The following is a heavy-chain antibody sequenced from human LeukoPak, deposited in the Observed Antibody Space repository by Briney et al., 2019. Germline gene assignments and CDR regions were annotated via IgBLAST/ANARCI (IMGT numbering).Heavy chain of an antibody. V-gene: IGHV3-30*03. J-gene: IGHJ4*02. D-gene: IGHD3-22*01. CDR3: ARHNYYDSSGYYVFDY. Sequence: GGSLRLSCAASGFTFRSYGMHWVRQAPGKGLEWVAVISYDGNNEYYADSVKGRFTISRDNSKNTLYLQMNSLRAEDTAMYYCARHNYYDSSGYYVFDYWGQGTLATVSS. CDR2: ISYDGNNE. CDR1: GFTFRSYG.